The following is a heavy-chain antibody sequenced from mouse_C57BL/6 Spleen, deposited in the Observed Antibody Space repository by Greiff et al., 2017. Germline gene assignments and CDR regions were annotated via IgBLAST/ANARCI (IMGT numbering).Heavy chain of an antibody. CDR3: TRDGVPYYSNRYWYFDV. J-gene: IGHJ1*03. V-gene: IGHV5-9-1*02. Sequence: EVKLVESGEGLVKPGGSLKLSCAASGFTFSSYAMSWVRQTPEKRLEWVAYISSGGDYIYYADTVKGRFTISRDNARNTLYLQMSSLKSEDTAMXYCTRDGVPYYSNRYWYFDVWGTGTTVTVSS. CDR2: ISSGGDYI. CDR1: GFTFSSYA. D-gene: IGHD2-5*01.